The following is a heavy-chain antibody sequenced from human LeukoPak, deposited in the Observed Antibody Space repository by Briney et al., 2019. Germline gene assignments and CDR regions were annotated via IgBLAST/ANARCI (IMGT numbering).Heavy chain of an antibody. V-gene: IGHV5-51*01. Sequence: GESLKISCKGSGYSFTSYWIGWVRQMPGKGLEWMGIIYPGDSDTRYSPSFQGQVTISADKSISTAYLQWSSLKVSDTAMYYCARTYYYDSSGYWGYFFDYWGQGTLVTVSS. CDR2: IYPGDSDT. J-gene: IGHJ4*02. CDR1: GYSFTSYW. CDR3: ARTYYYDSSGYWGYFFDY. D-gene: IGHD3-22*01.